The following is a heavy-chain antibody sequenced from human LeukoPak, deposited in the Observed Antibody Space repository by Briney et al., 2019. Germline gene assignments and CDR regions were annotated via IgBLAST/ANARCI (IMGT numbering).Heavy chain of an antibody. CDR2: INHSGST. CDR1: GGSFSVYY. V-gene: IGHV4-34*01. D-gene: IGHD3-22*01. CDR3: ARGPRSLVVAGGLWLGY. J-gene: IGHJ4*02. Sequence: PSDTESLPCAVCGGSFSVYYRLWISQPPARGREGIGEINHSGSTNYTPSFKSRVTIAVATSMNQFSLQLSSVTAADTAVYYCARGPRSLVVAGGLWLGYWGQGTLVTVSS.